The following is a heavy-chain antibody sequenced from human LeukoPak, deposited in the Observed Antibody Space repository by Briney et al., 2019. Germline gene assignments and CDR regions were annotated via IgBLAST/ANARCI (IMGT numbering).Heavy chain of an antibody. CDR2: IYNSGHT. V-gene: IGHV4-39*01. D-gene: IGHD3-10*01. CDR1: GGSISDNSHY. J-gene: IGHJ4*02. CDR3: VRLQGFGSGRTAFDS. Sequence: PSETLSLTCTVSGGSISDNSHYWGWIRQTPGKGLEWIGSIYNSGHTYYNPSLRSRVTLSVDTSKNQFFLTLSSVTATDTAIYYCVRLQGFGSGRTAFDSWGQGALLTVSS.